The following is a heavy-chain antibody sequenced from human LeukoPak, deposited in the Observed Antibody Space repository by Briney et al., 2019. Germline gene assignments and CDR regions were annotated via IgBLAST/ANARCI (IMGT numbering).Heavy chain of an antibody. CDR1: GGSFSGYY. Sequence: NPSETLSLTCAVYGGSFSGYYWSWIRQPPGKGLEWIGEINHSGSTNYNPSLKSRVTISVDTSKNQLSLKLSSVTAADTAVYYCARGVQGNLDYWGQGTLVTVSS. J-gene: IGHJ4*02. CDR2: INHSGST. D-gene: IGHD1-14*01. CDR3: ARGVQGNLDY. V-gene: IGHV4-34*01.